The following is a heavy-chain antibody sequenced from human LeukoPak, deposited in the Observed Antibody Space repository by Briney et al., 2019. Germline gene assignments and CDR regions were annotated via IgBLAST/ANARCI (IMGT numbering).Heavy chain of an antibody. J-gene: IGHJ4*02. V-gene: IGHV3-13*01. CDR3: VREARGYHYTYFDY. CDR2: VSAGHHA. CDR1: GFTLGGHD. Sequence: GGSLRLSCTASGFTLGGHDMHWVRQTTGGGLEWVAAVSAGHHAFYAGSVKGRSTVSRVDAKNSLYLQMNSLRAGDTAVYYCVREARGYHYTYFDYWGQGSLVTVSS. D-gene: IGHD5-18*01.